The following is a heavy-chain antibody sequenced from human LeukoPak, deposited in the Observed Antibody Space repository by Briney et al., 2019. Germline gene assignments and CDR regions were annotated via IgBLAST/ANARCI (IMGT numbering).Heavy chain of an antibody. CDR2: IKQDGSEK. Sequence: GSLRLSCAASGFTFSSYWMSWVRQAPGKGLEWVANIKQDGSEKYYVDSVKGRFTISRDNAKNSLYLQMNSLRAEDTAVYYCAKVGDYYDSSGYPVAFYYMDVWGKGTTVTVSS. V-gene: IGHV3-7*03. J-gene: IGHJ6*03. CDR1: GFTFSSYW. CDR3: AKVGDYYDSSGYPVAFYYMDV. D-gene: IGHD3-22*01.